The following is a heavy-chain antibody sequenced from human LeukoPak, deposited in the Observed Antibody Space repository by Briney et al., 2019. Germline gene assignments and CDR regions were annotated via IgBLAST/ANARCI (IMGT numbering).Heavy chain of an antibody. CDR3: ARDRGIHGWFDP. CDR2: IWFDGSNA. D-gene: IGHD3-10*01. CDR1: GFTFSTYG. J-gene: IGHJ5*02. V-gene: IGHV3-33*01. Sequence: GGSLRLSCAASGFTFSTYGMHWVRQAPGKGLEWVAVIWFDGSNAYYADSVKGRFTISRDNSKNTLYLQMNSLRAEDTAVYYCARDRGIHGWFDPWGQGTLVTVSS.